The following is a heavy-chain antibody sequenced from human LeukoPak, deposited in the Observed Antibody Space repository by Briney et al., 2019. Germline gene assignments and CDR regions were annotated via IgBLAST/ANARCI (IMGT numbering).Heavy chain of an antibody. Sequence: SQTLSLPCTVSGGSISSGDYYWSWIRQPPGKGLEWIGYIYYSGSTYYNPSLKSRVTISVDTSKNQFSLKLSSVTAADTAVYYCARERVTWIQLEYYFDYWGQGTLVTVSS. CDR3: ARERVTWIQLEYYFDY. CDR2: IYYSGST. CDR1: GGSISSGDYY. V-gene: IGHV4-30-4*01. D-gene: IGHD5-18*01. J-gene: IGHJ4*02.